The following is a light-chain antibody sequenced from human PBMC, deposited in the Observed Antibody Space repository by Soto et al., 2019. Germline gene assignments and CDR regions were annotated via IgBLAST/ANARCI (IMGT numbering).Light chain of an antibody. CDR2: TAS. CDR1: QDISDY. CDR3: QKYNSAPFT. J-gene: IGKJ3*01. Sequence: DIQMTQSPSSLSASVGDRVTITCRASQDISDYLVWYQQKLGKVPKILIYTASTLQSGVPSRFGGSGSGTDFTLTISSLQPEDVATYYGQKYNSAPFTFGPGTKVDIK. V-gene: IGKV1-27*01.